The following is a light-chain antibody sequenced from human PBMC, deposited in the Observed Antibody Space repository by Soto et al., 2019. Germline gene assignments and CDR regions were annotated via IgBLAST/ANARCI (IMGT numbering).Light chain of an antibody. J-gene: IGLJ1*01. CDR3: CSYASRDTYV. CDR2: EGN. Sequence: QSALTQPASVSGSPGQSITISCTGTSSDVGSYNIVSWYQQHPGKAPKLMIYEGNKRPSGVSNRFSGSKSGNTASLTISGLQAEDEADYYCCSYASRDTYVFGTGTKLTVL. CDR1: SSDVGSYNI. V-gene: IGLV2-23*01.